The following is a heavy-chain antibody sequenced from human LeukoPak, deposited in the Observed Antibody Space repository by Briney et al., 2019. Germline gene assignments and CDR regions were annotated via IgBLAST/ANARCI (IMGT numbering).Heavy chain of an antibody. D-gene: IGHD3-10*01. J-gene: IGHJ6*03. Sequence: SGPTLVNPTQILTLTCTFSGFSLSTSGVGVGWIRQPPGKALEWLALIYWNDDKRYSPSLKSRLTITKDTSKNQVVLTMTNMDPVDTATYYCAHRGWNYGSGIYYYMDVWGKGTTVTVSS. CDR3: AHRGWNYGSGIYYYMDV. V-gene: IGHV2-5*01. CDR1: GFSLSTSGVG. CDR2: IYWNDDK.